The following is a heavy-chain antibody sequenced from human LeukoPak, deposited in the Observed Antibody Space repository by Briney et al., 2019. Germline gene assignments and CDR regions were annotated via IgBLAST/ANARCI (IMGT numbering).Heavy chain of an antibody. D-gene: IGHD1-1*01. CDR1: GFTFSSYA. V-gene: IGHV3-23*01. Sequence: GGSLTLSCPASGFTFSSYAMSWVRPAPARGLEWVSSLRGNGDTFYADSVKGRFTLSRDDSRNTVYLQLNNLRVEDTAVYDCAKASCVSNAAAVLWGQGTVDTVSS. CDR2: LRGNGDT. J-gene: IGHJ4*02. CDR3: AKASCVSNAAAVL.